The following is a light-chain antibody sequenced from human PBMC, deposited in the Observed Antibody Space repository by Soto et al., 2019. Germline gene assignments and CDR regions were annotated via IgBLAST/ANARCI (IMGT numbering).Light chain of an antibody. CDR1: QSVSSY. CDR2: GAS. V-gene: IGKV3-20*01. CDR3: QQYVSSSRT. Sequence: EIVLTQSPGTLSLSPGERATLSCRASQSVSSYLAWYKQKPGQAPRLLIYGASSRATGIPDRFSGSGSGTDFTLTISRLEAEDLAVYYCQQYVSSSRTFGQGTKVEIK. J-gene: IGKJ1*01.